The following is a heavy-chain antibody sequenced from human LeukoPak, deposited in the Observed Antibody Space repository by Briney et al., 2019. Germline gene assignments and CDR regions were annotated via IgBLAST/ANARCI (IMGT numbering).Heavy chain of an antibody. D-gene: IGHD2-2*01. CDR1: GYTFTGYY. Sequence: GASVKVSCKASGYTFTGYYMHWVRQAPGQGLEWMGWINPNSGGTNYAQKFQGRVTMTRDTSISTAYMELSRLRSDDTAVYYCARDRGYCSSTSCSHWFDPWGQGTLVTVSS. V-gene: IGHV1-2*02. CDR3: ARDRGYCSSTSCSHWFDP. CDR2: INPNSGGT. J-gene: IGHJ5*02.